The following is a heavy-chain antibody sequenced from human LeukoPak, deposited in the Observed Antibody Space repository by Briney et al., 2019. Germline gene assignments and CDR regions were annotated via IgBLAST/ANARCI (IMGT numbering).Heavy chain of an antibody. CDR2: ISSGSINM. D-gene: IGHD3-22*01. CDR1: GFTFSTHN. CDR3: VREIIIRDSTGYPMDV. Sequence: GGSLRLSCAASGFTFSTHNMNWVRQAPGKGLEWVSYISSGSINMYYADSVEGRFTISRDNAKNSMYLQMSSLRAEDTAVYYCVREIIIRDSTGYPMDVWGKGTTVTVSS. J-gene: IGHJ6*04. V-gene: IGHV3-21*01.